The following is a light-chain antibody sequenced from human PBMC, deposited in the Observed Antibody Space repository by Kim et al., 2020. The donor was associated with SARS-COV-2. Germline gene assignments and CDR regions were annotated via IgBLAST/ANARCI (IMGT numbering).Light chain of an antibody. V-gene: IGLV3-21*04. Sequence: APGKTASNTCRESNIGSKRMRWYQQKPGRAPVLVIYYDSDRPSGIPERFSGSNSGNTATLTISRVEAGDEADYYCQVWDSSSDHPVFGGGTQLTVL. J-gene: IGLJ2*01. CDR2: YDS. CDR1: NIGSKR. CDR3: QVWDSSSDHPV.